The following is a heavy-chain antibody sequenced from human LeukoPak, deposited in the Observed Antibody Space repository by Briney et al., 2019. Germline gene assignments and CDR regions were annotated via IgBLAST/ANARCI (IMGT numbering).Heavy chain of an antibody. CDR1: GGSFSGYY. J-gene: IGHJ4*02. V-gene: IGHV4-34*01. CDR2: INHSGST. D-gene: IGHD2-15*01. Sequence: SETLSLTCAVYGGSFSGYYWSWIRQPPGKGLEWIGEINHSGSTNYNPSLKSRVTISVDTSKNHFSLKLSSVTAADTAVYYCTRGCGSYDIVVVVAATRSSSFDYWGQGTLVTVSS. CDR3: TRGCGSYDIVVVVAATRSSSFDY.